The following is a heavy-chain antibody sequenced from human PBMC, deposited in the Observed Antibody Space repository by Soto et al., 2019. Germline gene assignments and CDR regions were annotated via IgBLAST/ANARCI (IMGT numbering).Heavy chain of an antibody. Sequence: PSETLSLTCTFSGGSISSGAYYWSWIRQHPGKGLEWIGYIYYSGSTDYNPSLRSRVTISVDTSKNQFSLKLSSVTAADTAVYYCAIRVNNWFDPWGQGTLVTVSS. CDR3: AIRVNNWFDP. J-gene: IGHJ5*02. V-gene: IGHV4-31*03. CDR2: IYYSGST. CDR1: GGSISSGAYY.